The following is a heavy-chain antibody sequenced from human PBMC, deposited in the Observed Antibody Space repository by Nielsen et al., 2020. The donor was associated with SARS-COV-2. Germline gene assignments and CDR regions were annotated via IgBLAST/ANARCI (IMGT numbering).Heavy chain of an antibody. CDR1: GYTFTSYA. CDR3: ARSYSSSWYWFDY. CDR2: INAGNGNT. D-gene: IGHD6-13*01. J-gene: IGHJ4*02. V-gene: IGHV1-3*01. Sequence: ASVKVSCKASGYTFTSYAMHWVRQAPGQRLEWMGWINAGNGNTKYSQKFQGRVTITRDTSASTAYMVLSSLRSEDTAVYYCARSYSSSWYWFDYWGQGTLVTVSS.